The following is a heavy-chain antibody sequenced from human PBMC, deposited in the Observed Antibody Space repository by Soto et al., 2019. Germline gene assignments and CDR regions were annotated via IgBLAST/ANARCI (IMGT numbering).Heavy chain of an antibody. CDR3: ATPLDAREHY. CDR1: GGSISSSSYY. CDR2: IYYSGST. V-gene: IGHV4-39*01. D-gene: IGHD6-6*01. Sequence: QLQLQESGPGLVKPSETLSLTCTVSGGSISSSSYYWGWIRQPPGKGLEWIGSIYYSGSTYYNPSLKSRVTISVDTSKNQFSLKLSSVTAADTAVYYCATPLDAREHYWGQGTLDTVSS. J-gene: IGHJ4*02.